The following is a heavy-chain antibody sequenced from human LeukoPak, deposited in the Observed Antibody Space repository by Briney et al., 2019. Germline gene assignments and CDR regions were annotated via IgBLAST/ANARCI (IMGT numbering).Heavy chain of an antibody. CDR2: ITSSGANR. V-gene: IGHV3-23*01. CDR3: AKVHKPFIGYCSGGSCDAEYFQH. D-gene: IGHD2-15*01. Sequence: PGGSLRLSCAASGFTFSNYAMTWVRQAPGKGLEWVSSITSSGANRYYADSVKGRFTISRDNSKNTLYLQMNSLRAEDTAVYYCAKVHKPFIGYCSGGSCDAEYFQHWGQGTLVTVSS. CDR1: GFTFSNYA. J-gene: IGHJ1*01.